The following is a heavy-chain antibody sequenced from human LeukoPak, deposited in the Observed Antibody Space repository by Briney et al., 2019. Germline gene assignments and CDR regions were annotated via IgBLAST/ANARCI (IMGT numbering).Heavy chain of an antibody. Sequence: ASVKVSCKASGYTFTGYYMHWVRQAPGQGLEWIGWINPNSGGTNYAQKFQGRVTMTRDTSISTAYMERSRLRSDDTAVYYCARAYCGGDCNGYYYYGMDVWGQGTTVTVSS. CDR3: ARAYCGGDCNGYYYYGMDV. CDR2: INPNSGGT. J-gene: IGHJ6*02. V-gene: IGHV1-2*02. CDR1: GYTFTGYY. D-gene: IGHD2-21*02.